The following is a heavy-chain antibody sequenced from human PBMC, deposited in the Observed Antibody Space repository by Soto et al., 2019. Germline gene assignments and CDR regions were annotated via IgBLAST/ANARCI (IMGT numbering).Heavy chain of an antibody. Sequence: SSETLSLTCTVSGGSISSGDYYWSWIRQPPGKGLEWIGYIYYSGSTYYNPSLKSRVTISVDTSKNQFSLKLSSVTAADTAVYYCAREYLREVRDMDVWGQGTTVTVSS. D-gene: IGHD1-26*01. CDR2: IYYSGST. CDR1: GGSISSGDYY. CDR3: AREYLREVRDMDV. V-gene: IGHV4-30-4*01. J-gene: IGHJ6*02.